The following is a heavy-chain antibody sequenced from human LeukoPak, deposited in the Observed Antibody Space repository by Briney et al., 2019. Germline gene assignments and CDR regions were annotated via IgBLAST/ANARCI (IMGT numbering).Heavy chain of an antibody. CDR2: INHSGST. CDR3: ASSMDIVVVPAVPIGY. D-gene: IGHD2-2*03. V-gene: IGHV4-34*01. J-gene: IGHJ4*02. Sequence: SETLSLTCAVYGGSFSGYHWSWIRQPPGKGLEWIGEINHSGSTNYNPSLKSRVTISVDTSKNQFSLKLSSVTAADTAVYYCASSMDIVVVPAVPIGYWGQGTLVTVSS. CDR1: GGSFSGYH.